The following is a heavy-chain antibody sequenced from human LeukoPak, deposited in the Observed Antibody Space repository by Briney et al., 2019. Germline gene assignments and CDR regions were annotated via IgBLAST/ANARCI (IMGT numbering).Heavy chain of an antibody. CDR3: AKAIFGVVIGFGGFDFDY. J-gene: IGHJ4*02. V-gene: IGHV3-23*01. CDR1: GFTFISNA. D-gene: IGHD3-3*01. Sequence: GGSLRLSCAASGFTFISNAMSWVRQAPGKGLEWVSAISATGGNTYYADSVKGRFTISRDNSKNTLYLQMNSLRAEDTAVYYCAKAIFGVVIGFGGFDFDYWGQGTLVTVSS. CDR2: ISATGGNT.